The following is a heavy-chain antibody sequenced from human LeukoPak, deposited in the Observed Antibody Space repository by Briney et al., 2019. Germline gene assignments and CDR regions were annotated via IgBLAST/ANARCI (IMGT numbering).Heavy chain of an antibody. CDR2: IYYSGST. D-gene: IGHD6-13*01. CDR3: AGTSSSPYDY. V-gene: IGHV4-39*01. Sequence: SETLSLTCTVSGGSISSSSYYWGWIRQPPGKGLEWIGSIYYSGSTYYNPSLKSRVTISVDTSKNQFSLKLSSVTAADTAVYYCAGTSSSPYDYWGQGTLVTVSS. J-gene: IGHJ4*02. CDR1: GGSISSSSYY.